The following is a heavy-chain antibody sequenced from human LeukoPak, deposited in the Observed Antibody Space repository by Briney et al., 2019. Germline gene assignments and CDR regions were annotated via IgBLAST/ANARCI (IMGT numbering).Heavy chain of an antibody. CDR1: GDSISSGGYF. CDR2: IYYTGST. J-gene: IGHJ4*02. V-gene: IGHV4-31*03. Sequence: SETLSLTCTVSGDSISSGGYFWSWIRQHPGKGLEWIGYIYYTGSTYYNPSLKSRVTISVDTSKNQFSLKLSPVTAADTAVYYCTRDGPRSSGYPDNWGQGALVTVSS. CDR3: TRDGPRSSGYPDN. D-gene: IGHD3-22*01.